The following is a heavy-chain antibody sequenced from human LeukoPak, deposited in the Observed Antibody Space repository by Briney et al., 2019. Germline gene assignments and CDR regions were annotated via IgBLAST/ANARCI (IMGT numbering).Heavy chain of an antibody. D-gene: IGHD3-16*01. V-gene: IGHV3-23*01. CDR2: EGSAGGT. Sequence: PGGSLRLSCAASGFTLTNRAVAWVRQAPGTGLEWVAAEGSAGGTYYADSVKSRFTIYKDNSEKTLSLQMDRLRVEDTALYYCASRTWVGGGFYAFDIWGQGTMVTVSS. J-gene: IGHJ3*02. CDR3: ASRTWVGGGFYAFDI. CDR1: GFTLTNRA.